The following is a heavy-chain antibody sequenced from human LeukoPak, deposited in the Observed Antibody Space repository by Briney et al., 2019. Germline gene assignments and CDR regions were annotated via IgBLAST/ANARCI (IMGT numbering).Heavy chain of an antibody. J-gene: IGHJ4*02. CDR3: AKDRIHSSSWTGDFDY. V-gene: IGHV3-30*18. Sequence: PGRSLRLSCAASGFTFSNYGIHWVRQAPSKGLEWVAVISYDGSDKYYADSVKGRFTISRDNSKNTLYLQMNSLRAEDTAVYYCAKDRIHSSSWTGDFDYWGQGTLVTVSS. CDR1: GFTFSNYG. CDR2: ISYDGSDK. D-gene: IGHD6-13*01.